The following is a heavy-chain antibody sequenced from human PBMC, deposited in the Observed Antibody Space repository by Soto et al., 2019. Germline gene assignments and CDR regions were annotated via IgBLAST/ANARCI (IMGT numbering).Heavy chain of an antibody. CDR3: ARSLAARSPDYYGMDV. CDR2: IDPSDSYT. V-gene: IGHV5-10-1*01. J-gene: IGHJ6*02. CDR1: GYSFTSYW. Sequence: HGESLKISCKGSGYSFTSYWISWVRQMPGKGLEWMGRIDPSDSYTNYSPSFQGHVTISADKSISTAYLQWSSLKASDTAMYYCARSLAARSPDYYGMDVWGQGTTVTAP. D-gene: IGHD6-6*01.